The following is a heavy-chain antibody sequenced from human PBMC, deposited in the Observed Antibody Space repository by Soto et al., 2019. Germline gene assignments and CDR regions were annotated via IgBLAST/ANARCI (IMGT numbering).Heavy chain of an antibody. Sequence: PSETLSLTCTVPGDSISSRSYYWGWIRQPPGKGLEWIGSIYYTGNAYYNPSLKSRVAVSVDTSKNQFSLKVTSVTATDTAVYYCARHKDTSSRYLLPDFWGQGTLVTVSS. V-gene: IGHV4-39*01. CDR3: ARHKDTSSRYLLPDF. CDR1: GDSISSRSYY. CDR2: IYYTGNA. D-gene: IGHD6-13*01. J-gene: IGHJ4*02.